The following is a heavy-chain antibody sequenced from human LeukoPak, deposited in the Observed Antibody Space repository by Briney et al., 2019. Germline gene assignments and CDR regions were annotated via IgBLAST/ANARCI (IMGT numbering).Heavy chain of an antibody. D-gene: IGHD3-10*01. CDR2: IIPIFGTA. CDR3: AINFGEFPLNFDY. V-gene: IGHV1-69*05. Sequence: GASVKVSCKASGGTFSSYAISWVRQAPRQGLEWMGGIIPIFGTANYAQKFQGRVTITTDESTSTAYMELSSLRSEDTAVYYCAINFGEFPLNFDYWGQGTLATVSS. CDR1: GGTFSSYA. J-gene: IGHJ4*02.